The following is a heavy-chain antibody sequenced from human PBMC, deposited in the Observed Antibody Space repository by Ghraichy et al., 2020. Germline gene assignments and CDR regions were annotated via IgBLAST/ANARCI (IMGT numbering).Heavy chain of an antibody. Sequence: GGSLRLSCAASGFTFSSYSMNWVRQAPGKGLEWVSSISSSSSYIYYADSVKGRFTISRDNAKNSLYLQMNSLRAEDTAVYYCAREDRYVLRFLEWLFPPMDVWGQGTTVTVSS. CDR3: AREDRYVLRFLEWLFPPMDV. D-gene: IGHD3-3*01. CDR1: GFTFSSYS. J-gene: IGHJ6*02. CDR2: ISSSSSYI. V-gene: IGHV3-21*01.